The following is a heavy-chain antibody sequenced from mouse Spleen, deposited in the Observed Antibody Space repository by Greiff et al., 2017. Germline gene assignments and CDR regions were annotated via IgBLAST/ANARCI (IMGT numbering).Heavy chain of an antibody. CDR2: INPYNGGT. J-gene: IGHJ3*01. V-gene: IGHV1-19*01. CDR3: ARGGLGTEGWFAY. D-gene: IGHD4-1*01. CDR1: GYTFTDYY. Sequence: EVQLQQSGPVLVKPGASVKMSCKASGYTFTDYYMNWVKQSHGKSLEWIGVINPYNGGTSYNQKFKGKATLTVDKSSSTAYMELNSLTSEDSAVYYCARGGLGTEGWFAYWGQGTLVTVSA.